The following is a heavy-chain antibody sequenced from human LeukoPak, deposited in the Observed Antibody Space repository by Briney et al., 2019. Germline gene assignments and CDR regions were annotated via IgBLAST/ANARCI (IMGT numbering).Heavy chain of an antibody. D-gene: IGHD4/OR15-4a*01. CDR2: ISWNSGSI. CDR3: AKGDYGPAPNDAFDI. V-gene: IGHV3-9*01. J-gene: IGHJ3*02. Sequence: GGSLRLSCAASGFTFDDYAMHWVRQAPGKGLEWVSGISWNSGSIGYADSVKGRFTISRDNAKNSLYLQMNSLRAEDTALYYCAKGDYGPAPNDAFDIWGQGTMVTVSS. CDR1: GFTFDDYA.